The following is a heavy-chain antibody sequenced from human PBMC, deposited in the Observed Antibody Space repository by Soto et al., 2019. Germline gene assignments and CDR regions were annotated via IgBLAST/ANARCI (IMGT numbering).Heavy chain of an antibody. CDR1: GGTFSSYT. CDR2: IIPILGIA. V-gene: IGHV1-69*02. D-gene: IGHD3-22*01. CDR3: ARVRSYDSRLGY. Sequence: QVQLVQSGAEVKKPGSSVKVSCKASGGTFSSYTISWVRQAPGQGLEWMGRIIPILGIAKYAQKFQGRVTITADKSTSTAYMELSSLRSEDTAVYYCARVRSYDSRLGYWGQGTLVTVSS. J-gene: IGHJ4*02.